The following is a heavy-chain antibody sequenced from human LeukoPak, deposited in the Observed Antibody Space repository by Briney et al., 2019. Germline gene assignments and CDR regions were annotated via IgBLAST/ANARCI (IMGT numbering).Heavy chain of an antibody. V-gene: IGHV4-30-2*01. CDR2: IYHSGST. D-gene: IGHD6-13*01. CDR3: AREGRVYFDP. J-gene: IGHJ5*02. CDR1: GGSISSGGYY. Sequence: SQTLSLTCTVSGGSISSGGYYWSWIRQPPGKGLEWIGYIYHSGSTYYNPSLKSRVTISVDTSKNQFSLKLGSVTAADTAVYYCAREGRVYFDPWGQGTLVTVSS.